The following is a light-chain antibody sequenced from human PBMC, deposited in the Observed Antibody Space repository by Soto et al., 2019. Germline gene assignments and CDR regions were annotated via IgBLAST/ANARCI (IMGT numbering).Light chain of an antibody. CDR3: QQYGSSGT. V-gene: IGKV3-20*01. CDR2: GAS. J-gene: IGKJ1*01. Sequence: EIVLTQSPGTLSLSPGERATLSCRASQSVSNNYLAWYQQKPGQAPRLLIYGASNRATGIPARFSGSGSGTDFTLTISRLEPEDFAVYYCQQYGSSGTFGQGTKVESK. CDR1: QSVSNNY.